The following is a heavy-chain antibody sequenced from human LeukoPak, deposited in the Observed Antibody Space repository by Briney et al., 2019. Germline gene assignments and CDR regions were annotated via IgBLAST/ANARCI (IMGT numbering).Heavy chain of an antibody. J-gene: IGHJ4*02. CDR2: VWYDGTNI. Sequence: GGSLRLSCAASGFTFSSYGVHWVRQAPGKGLEWVAVVWYDGTNIHYVDSVQGRSTISRDNSKSTLYLQMNSLTAEDTAVYYCARGGYSGTYLFDFWGQGTPVSVSS. D-gene: IGHD1-26*01. V-gene: IGHV3-33*08. CDR1: GFTFSSYG. CDR3: ARGGYSGTYLFDF.